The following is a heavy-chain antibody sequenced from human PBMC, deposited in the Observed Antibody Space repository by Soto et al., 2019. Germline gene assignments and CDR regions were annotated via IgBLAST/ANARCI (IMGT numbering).Heavy chain of an antibody. CDR2: IIPFFGTT. D-gene: IGHD3-16*01. CDR3: ARESLGAKGADH. J-gene: IGHJ4*02. V-gene: IGHV1-69*01. Sequence: QVQLVQSGAEVRKPGSSVKVSCKASGGTFSTYPISWVRQAPGQGLEWMGGIIPFFGTTNYAQKFQGRVTITADESTSTAYMELSSLTSEDTAVYYCARESLGAKGADHWGQGTLVTVSS. CDR1: GGTFSTYP.